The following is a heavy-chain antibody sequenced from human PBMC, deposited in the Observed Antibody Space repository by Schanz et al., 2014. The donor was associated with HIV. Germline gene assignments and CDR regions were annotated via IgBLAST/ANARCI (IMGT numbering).Heavy chain of an antibody. J-gene: IGHJ4*02. D-gene: IGHD1-26*01. CDR2: ISWNSGNI. Sequence: VQLVESGGGVVQPGRSLRLSCAASGFTFSIFGMHWVRQAPGKGLEWVSGISWNSGNIAYAGSVKGRFTISRDNARNSLYLHMNSLRAEDTALYYCVKDTDILGATRGYFDHWGQGTLVTVSS. CDR1: GFTFSIFG. CDR3: VKDTDILGATRGYFDH. V-gene: IGHV3-9*01.